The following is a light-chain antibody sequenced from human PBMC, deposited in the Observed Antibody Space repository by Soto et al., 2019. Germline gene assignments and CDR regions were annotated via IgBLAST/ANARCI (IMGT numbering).Light chain of an antibody. V-gene: IGKV3D-15*01. CDR1: QRVSRSN. J-gene: IGKJ4*01. CDR2: GAS. CDR3: QQYNSWPLT. Sequence: PGERATLSCKSSQRVSRSNIGXYQXKXGXXXSXXXYGASKRTTGVPTRISGSGYGTEFTLTISSLQSEDFAVYYCQQYNSWPLTFGGGNKVDIK.